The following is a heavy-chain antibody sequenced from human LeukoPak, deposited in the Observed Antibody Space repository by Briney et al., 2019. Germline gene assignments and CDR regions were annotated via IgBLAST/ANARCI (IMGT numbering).Heavy chain of an antibody. D-gene: IGHD5-18*01. V-gene: IGHV3-23*01. J-gene: IGHJ4*02. Sequence: PGGSLRLSCAASGFTFSSYAMSWVRQAPGKGLEWVSPICGSGGSTYYADTVKGRCTISRDNSKNTLYLQMNSLRAEDTAVYYCAKPGILGYSYGYQTDYWGQGTLVTVSS. CDR3: AKPGILGYSYGYQTDY. CDR1: GFTFSSYA. CDR2: ICGSGGST.